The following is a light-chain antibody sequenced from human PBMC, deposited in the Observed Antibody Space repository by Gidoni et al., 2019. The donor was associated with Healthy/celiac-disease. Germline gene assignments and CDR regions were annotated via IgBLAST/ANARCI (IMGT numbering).Light chain of an antibody. J-gene: IGKJ1*01. CDR3: QKYNSAPWT. V-gene: IGKV1-27*01. CDR1: QGISNY. Sequence: IQMTQSPSSLSASVGDRVTITCRASQGISNYLAWYQQKPGKVPKLLVYAASTLQSGVPSRFSGIGSGTDFTLTISSLQPEDVATYYCQKYNSAPWTLGQGTKVEI. CDR2: AAS.